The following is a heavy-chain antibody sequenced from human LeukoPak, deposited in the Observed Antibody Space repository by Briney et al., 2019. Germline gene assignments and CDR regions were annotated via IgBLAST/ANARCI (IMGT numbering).Heavy chain of an antibody. J-gene: IGHJ4*02. CDR1: TGSMRRYY. CDR3: AREGGDPWLVFDS. D-gene: IGHD6-19*01. CDR2: MFYTGST. Sequence: SETLSLTCSVSTGSMRRYYWSWVRRPPGKGLEWIGYMFYTGSTSYNPSLESRVTMSMDTSKLQFSLKLTSVSAADTAVYYCAREGGDPWLVFDSWGQGALVTVSS. V-gene: IGHV4-59*13.